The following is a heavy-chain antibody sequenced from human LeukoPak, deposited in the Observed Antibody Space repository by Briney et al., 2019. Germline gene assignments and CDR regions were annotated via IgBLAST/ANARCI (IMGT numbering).Heavy chain of an antibody. CDR2: IYYSGST. CDR1: GGSFSGYY. V-gene: IGHV4-34*11. D-gene: IGHD2-21*02. Sequence: PLETLSLTCAVYGGSFSGYYWSWIRQPPGKGLEWIGYIYYSGSTNYNPSLKSRVTFSVDTSKNQFSLKLISVTAADTAVYYCARVKGVVTAILDYWGQGTLVTVSS. CDR3: ARVKGVVTAILDY. J-gene: IGHJ4*02.